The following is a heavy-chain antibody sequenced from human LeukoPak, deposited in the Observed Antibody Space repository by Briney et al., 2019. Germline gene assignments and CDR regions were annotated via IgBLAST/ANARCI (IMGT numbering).Heavy chain of an antibody. CDR3: ARHYGGWRTFDY. CDR1: GGSISSSSYY. Sequence: SETLSLTCTVSGGSISSSSYYWGWIRQPPGKGLEWIGSIYYSGSTYYNPSLKSRVTISVDTSKNQFSLKLSSVTAADTAVYYCARHYGGWRTFDYWGQGTLVTVSS. D-gene: IGHD6-19*01. J-gene: IGHJ4*02. V-gene: IGHV4-39*01. CDR2: IYYSGST.